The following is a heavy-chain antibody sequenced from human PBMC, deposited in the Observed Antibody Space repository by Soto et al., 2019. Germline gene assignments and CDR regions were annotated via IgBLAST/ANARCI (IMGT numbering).Heavy chain of an antibody. CDR3: ARVGLYSNYVYGMDV. CDR2: IWYDGSNK. CDR1: GFTFSSYG. Sequence: GGSLRLSCAASGFTFSSYGMHWVRQAPGKGLEWVAVIWYDGSNKYYADSVKGRFTISRDNSKNTLYLQMNSLRAEDTAVYYCARVGLYSNYVYGMDVWGQGTTVTVSS. D-gene: IGHD4-4*01. V-gene: IGHV3-33*01. J-gene: IGHJ6*02.